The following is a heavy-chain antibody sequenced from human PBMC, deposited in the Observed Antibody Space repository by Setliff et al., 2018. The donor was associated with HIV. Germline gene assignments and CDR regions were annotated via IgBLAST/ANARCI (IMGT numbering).Heavy chain of an antibody. CDR1: GGSFSGYY. J-gene: IGHJ6*03. CDR2: INHSGST. D-gene: IGHD2-2*01. Sequence: SETLSLTCAVYGGSFSGYYWSWIRQPPGKGLEWIGEINHSGSTNYNPSLKSRVAISVDTSKNQFSVKLSPVTAADTAVYYCARVGQLLLGDYFYMDVWGKGTSVTVSS. CDR3: ARVGQLLLGDYFYMDV. V-gene: IGHV4-34*01.